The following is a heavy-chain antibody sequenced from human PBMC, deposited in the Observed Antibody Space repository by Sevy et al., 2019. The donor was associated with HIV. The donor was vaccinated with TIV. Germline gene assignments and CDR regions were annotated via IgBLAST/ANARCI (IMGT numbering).Heavy chain of an antibody. Sequence: GGSLRLSCETSGFIFTDYWMSWVRQIPGKGLEWVATIKQDQSEKYYEDAVKGRFAISRDSAKKSGYLQMNGLRAEDSALYFCAREVGGFNWRPYYFDSWGQGTLVTVSS. CDR1: GFIFTDYW. D-gene: IGHD3-3*01. CDR2: IKQDQSEK. CDR3: AREVGGFNWRPYYFDS. V-gene: IGHV3-7*01. J-gene: IGHJ4*02.